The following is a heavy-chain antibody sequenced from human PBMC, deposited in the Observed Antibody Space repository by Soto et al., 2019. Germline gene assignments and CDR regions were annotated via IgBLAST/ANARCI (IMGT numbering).Heavy chain of an antibody. Sequence: ASVKVSCKASGYTFTSYFMHWVRQAPGQGLEWMGIINPTGGNTSYAQRFQGRVTMTRDTSINTAYLQWSSLRASDTAMYYCARHGGAHYDSSGYHYALDYWGQGTPVTVSS. J-gene: IGHJ4*02. V-gene: IGHV1-46*01. CDR1: GYTFTSYF. D-gene: IGHD3-22*01. CDR3: ARHGGAHYDSSGYHYALDY. CDR2: INPTGGNT.